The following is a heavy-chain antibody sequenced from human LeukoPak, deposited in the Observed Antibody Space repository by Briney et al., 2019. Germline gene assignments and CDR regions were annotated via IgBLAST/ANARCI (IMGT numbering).Heavy chain of an antibody. CDR1: GFNFNDHW. Sequence: GGSLRLSCVASGFNFNDHWMTWVRQAPGKGLEWVANIKPDGSVRNSVDSVKGRFTISRDNARNSLYLQMNSLRAEDTAVYYCAKCILTGYYKGYMDVWGKGTTVTISS. CDR2: IKPDGSVR. J-gene: IGHJ6*03. V-gene: IGHV3-7*01. D-gene: IGHD3-9*01. CDR3: AKCILTGYYKGYMDV.